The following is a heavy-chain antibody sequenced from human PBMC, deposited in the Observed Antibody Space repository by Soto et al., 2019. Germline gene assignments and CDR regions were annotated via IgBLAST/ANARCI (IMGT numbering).Heavy chain of an antibody. CDR1: GFTFSTYA. D-gene: IGHD2-2*01. CDR2: ISGSVGST. V-gene: IGHV3-23*01. J-gene: IGHJ6*03. Sequence: EVKLLESGGGLAQPGGSLRLSCAASGFTFSTYAMSWVRQAPGKGLEWVSAISGSVGSTNYADSVKGRFTISRDNSKNTLFLQMNSLRAEDTAVYYCAKGGCSTTSCYYYYYYMDVWGKGTTVTVSS. CDR3: AKGGCSTTSCYYYYYYMDV.